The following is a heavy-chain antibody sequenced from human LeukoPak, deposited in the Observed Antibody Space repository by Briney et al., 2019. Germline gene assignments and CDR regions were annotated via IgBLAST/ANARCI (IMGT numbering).Heavy chain of an antibody. V-gene: IGHV4-39*01. D-gene: IGHD3-10*01. J-gene: IGHJ4*02. Sequence: PSETLSLTCAVSGGSISSSSYYWGWIRQPPGKGLEWIGSIYYSGSTYYNPSLKSRVTISVDTSKNQFSLKLSSVTAADTAVYYCARRRPGSSFDYWGQGTLVTVSS. CDR3: ARRRPGSSFDY. CDR1: GGSISSSSYY. CDR2: IYYSGST.